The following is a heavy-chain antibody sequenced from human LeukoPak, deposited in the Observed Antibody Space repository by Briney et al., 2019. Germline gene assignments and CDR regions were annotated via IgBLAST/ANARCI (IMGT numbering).Heavy chain of an antibody. CDR1: GFIFSSFR. CDR2: ISSSGSLI. D-gene: IGHD3-22*01. V-gene: IGHV3-21*01. J-gene: IGHJ4*02. CDR3: ATNYYDSSGYYYAFDY. Sequence: GGSLRLSCAASGFIFSSFRMNWVRQAPGKGLECVSSISSSGSLIYYADSVKGRFTVSRDNAKHSLFLQFNRLRAEDPAVYYCATNYYDSSGYYYAFDYRGPGTLVTVSS.